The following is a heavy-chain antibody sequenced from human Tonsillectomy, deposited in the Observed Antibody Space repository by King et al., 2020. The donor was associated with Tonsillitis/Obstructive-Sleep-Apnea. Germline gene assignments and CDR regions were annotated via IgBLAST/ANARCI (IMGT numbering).Heavy chain of an antibody. J-gene: IGHJ4*02. Sequence: VQLQESGPGLVKPSETLSLTCTASGGSMRSYYWSWIRHPPGKGLEWIGYIYYAGTTNYNPSLKGRVTISVDTSKNKFSLKVRAVTAADTAMSYCARLWRWLKSDAGPPFDNWGQGTLVTVSS. V-gene: IGHV4-59*01. D-gene: IGHD5-24*01. CDR3: ARLWRWLKSDAGPPFDN. CDR1: GGSMRSYY. CDR2: IYYAGTT.